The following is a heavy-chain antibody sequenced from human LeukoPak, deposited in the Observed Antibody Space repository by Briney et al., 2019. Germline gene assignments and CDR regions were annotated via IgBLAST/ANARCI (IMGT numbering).Heavy chain of an antibody. CDR1: GFTFSTPW. Sequence: PGGSLRLSCAASGFTFSTPWMSWVRQAPGKGLEWVANIKEDGSERYYVDSVKGRFTISRDNAKNSLYLQMNSLRPEDTAVYYCARGGSTRDYWGQGTLVTVSS. V-gene: IGHV3-7*03. D-gene: IGHD3-16*01. J-gene: IGHJ4*02. CDR3: ARGGSTRDY. CDR2: IKEDGSER.